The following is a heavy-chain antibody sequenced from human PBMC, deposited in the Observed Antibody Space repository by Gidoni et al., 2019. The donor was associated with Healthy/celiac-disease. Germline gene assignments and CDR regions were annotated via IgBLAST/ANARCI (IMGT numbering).Heavy chain of an antibody. CDR1: GSRFTGYS. CDR2: ISPGDSDT. CDR3: ARHSDCSSTSCYSSWFDP. V-gene: IGHV5-51*01. D-gene: IGHD2-2*01. Sequence: EVQLVQSTAEVKQPGESLTISSKGSGSRFTGYSIGWVRQMPGKGLEWMGIISPGDSDTRYSPSFQGQVTISADKSISTAYLQWSSLKASDTAMYYSARHSDCSSTSCYSSWFDPWGQGTLVTVSA. J-gene: IGHJ5*02.